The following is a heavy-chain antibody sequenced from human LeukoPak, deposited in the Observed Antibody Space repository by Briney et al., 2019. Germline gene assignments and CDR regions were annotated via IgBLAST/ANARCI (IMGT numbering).Heavy chain of an antibody. CDR3: ARVPGTLVINWFDP. CDR1: GYSISSSNYY. J-gene: IGHJ5*02. Sequence: SETLSLTCTVSGYSISSSNYYWGWIRQPPGKGLEWIGSIYYSGSTYYNPSLKSRVTISVDTSKNQFSLKLSSVTAADTAVYYCARVPGTLVINWFDPWGQGTLVTVSS. CDR2: IYYSGST. V-gene: IGHV4-39*07. D-gene: IGHD1-7*01.